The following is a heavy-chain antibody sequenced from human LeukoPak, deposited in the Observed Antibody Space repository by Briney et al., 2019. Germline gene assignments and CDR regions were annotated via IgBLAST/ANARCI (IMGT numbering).Heavy chain of an antibody. Sequence: PSETLSLTCTVSGGSISSSSYYWGWIRQPPGKGLEWIGSIYYSGSTYYNPSLKSRVTISVDTSKNQFSLKLSSVTAADTAVYYCARVPRPPYYYDSSTYLHFKYWGQGTLVTVSS. J-gene: IGHJ4*02. CDR3: ARVPRPPYYYDSSTYLHFKY. D-gene: IGHD3-22*01. V-gene: IGHV4-39*07. CDR2: IYYSGST. CDR1: GGSISSSSYY.